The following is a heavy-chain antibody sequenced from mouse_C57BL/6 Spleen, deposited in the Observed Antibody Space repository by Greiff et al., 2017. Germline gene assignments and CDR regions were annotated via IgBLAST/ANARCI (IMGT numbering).Heavy chain of an antibody. CDR1: GFTFSDFY. CDR2: SRNKANDYTT. CDR3: ASHDGYYVGAMDY. J-gene: IGHJ4*01. V-gene: IGHV7-1*01. Sequence: EVKVVESGGGLVQSGRSLRLSCATSGFTFSDFYMEWVRQAPGKGLEWIAASRNKANDYTTEYSASVKGRFIVSRDTSQSILYLQMNALRAEDTAIYYCASHDGYYVGAMDYWSQGTSVTFSS. D-gene: IGHD2-3*01.